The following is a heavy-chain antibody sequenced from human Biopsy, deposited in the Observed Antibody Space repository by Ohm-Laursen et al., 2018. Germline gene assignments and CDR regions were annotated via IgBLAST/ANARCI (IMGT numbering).Heavy chain of an antibody. CDR3: ARADPPLFYYGSGSSNWFDP. CDR1: GYTFTSYE. D-gene: IGHD3-10*01. V-gene: IGHV1-8*01. CDR2: MNPDSGNT. Sequence: ASVKVSCKTSGYTFTSYEINWVRQATGQGLEWMGWMNPDSGNTGYAQNFQGRVTMTRNTSISTAYMELSSLRSEDTAIYFCARADPPLFYYGSGSSNWFDPWGQGTLVTVSS. J-gene: IGHJ5*02.